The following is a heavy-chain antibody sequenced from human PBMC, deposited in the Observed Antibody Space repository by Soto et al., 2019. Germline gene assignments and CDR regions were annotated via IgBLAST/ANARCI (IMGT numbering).Heavy chain of an antibody. V-gene: IGHV3-74*01. CDR3: ATVFDL. Sequence: EVQLVESGGGLVQPGESLRLSCAATGITLRNHWLHWVRQQPGKGLEWVSRIDSGSGTSYAASVKGRFTISRDNARNTLYLQMTSLRGDDTAVYYCATVFDLWGQGTQVIVSS. CDR2: IDSGSGT. J-gene: IGHJ4*02. CDR1: GITLRNHW.